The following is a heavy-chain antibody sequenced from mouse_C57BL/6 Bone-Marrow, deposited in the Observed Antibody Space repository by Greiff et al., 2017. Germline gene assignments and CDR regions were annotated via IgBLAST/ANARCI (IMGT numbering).Heavy chain of an antibody. J-gene: IGHJ3*01. V-gene: IGHV1-54*01. CDR2: INPGSGGT. D-gene: IGHD1-1*02. Sequence: QVQLQQSGAELVRPGASVKVSCTASGYDFTNYLMEWVKQRPGQGLEWIGMINPGSGGTKYNPKFKGKATMTADKSSSTAYLQLSSLTSEDSAFFFCARFYGPAGFAYWGQGTLVTVSA. CDR3: ARFYGPAGFAY. CDR1: GYDFTNYL.